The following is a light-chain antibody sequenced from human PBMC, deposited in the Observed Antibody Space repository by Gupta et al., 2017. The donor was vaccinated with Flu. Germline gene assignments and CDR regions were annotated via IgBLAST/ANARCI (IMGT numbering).Light chain of an antibody. Sequence: QSIPISGTGTSSNIGGYNFVSSYQHRPGEAPKLLIYEVNNRPSGVSDRFSGSKSANTASLTISGLQAEDEADYYCTSYSSSSTLFGGGTKLSVL. J-gene: IGLJ3*02. V-gene: IGLV2-14*01. CDR2: EVN. CDR3: TSYSSSSTL. CDR1: SSNIGGYNF.